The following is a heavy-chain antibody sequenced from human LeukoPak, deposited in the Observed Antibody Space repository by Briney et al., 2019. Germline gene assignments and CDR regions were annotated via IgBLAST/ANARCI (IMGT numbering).Heavy chain of an antibody. CDR1: GYSFTSYW. J-gene: IGHJ3*02. V-gene: IGHV5-51*03. D-gene: IGHD3-22*01. Sequence: PGESLKISCKGSGYSFTSYWIDWVRQMPGKGLEWMWIIYPGDSDTRYSPSFQGQVTISADKSISTAYLQWSSLKASDTAMYYCARRGYYYDSSGYYRPLHAFDIWGQGTMVTVSS. CDR2: IYPGDSDT. CDR3: ARRGYYYDSSGYYRPLHAFDI.